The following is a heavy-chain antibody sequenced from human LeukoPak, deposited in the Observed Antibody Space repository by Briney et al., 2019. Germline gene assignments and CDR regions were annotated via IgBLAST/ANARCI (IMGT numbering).Heavy chain of an antibody. D-gene: IGHD3-3*01. CDR1: GGTFSSYA. V-gene: IGHV1-69*04. CDR2: IIPILGIA. CDR3: ARLYDFLETLDY. Sequence: GASVKVSCKASGGTFSSYAISWVRPAPGQGLEWMGRIIPILGIANYAQKFQGRVTITADRSTSTAYMELSSLRSEDTAVYYCARLYDFLETLDYWGQGTLVTVSS. J-gene: IGHJ4*02.